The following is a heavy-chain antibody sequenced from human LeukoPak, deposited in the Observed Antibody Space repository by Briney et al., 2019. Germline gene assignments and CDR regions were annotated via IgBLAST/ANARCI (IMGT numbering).Heavy chain of an antibody. J-gene: IGHJ4*02. V-gene: IGHV3-9*01. CDR3: AKPGCSFTNCYINY. D-gene: IGHD2-2*02. CDR1: GFTFGDYA. CDR2: ISWNSGNI. Sequence: PGGSLRLSCAASGFTFGDYAMHWVRQAPGRGLEWVSSISWNSGNIVYADSVKGRFTISRDNAKNSLHLQMNSLRPEDTALYYCAKPGCSFTNCYINYWGQETLVTVSS.